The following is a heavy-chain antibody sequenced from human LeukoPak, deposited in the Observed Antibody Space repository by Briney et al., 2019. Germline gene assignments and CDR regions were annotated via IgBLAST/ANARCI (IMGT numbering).Heavy chain of an antibody. D-gene: IGHD3-10*01. CDR3: ARDPYYYGSGGGSVVYYFDY. V-gene: IGHV4-59*12. CDR2: IYYSGST. J-gene: IGHJ4*02. CDR1: GGSISSYY. Sequence: SETLSLTCTVSGGSISSYYWSWIRPPPGKGLEWIGYIYYSGSTNYNPSLKSRVTISVATSKNQFSLKVTSVTAADTAVYYCARDPYYYGSGGGSVVYYFDYWGQGTLVTVSS.